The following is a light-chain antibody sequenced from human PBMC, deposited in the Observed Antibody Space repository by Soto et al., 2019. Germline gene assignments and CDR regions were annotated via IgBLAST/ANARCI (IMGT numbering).Light chain of an antibody. V-gene: IGKV3-20*01. J-gene: IGKJ4*01. CDR1: QSVSSN. CDR3: QQYGYSPT. Sequence: EIEVTNTPATLCLSGEESATLSCRASQSVSSNLAWYQQKPGQAPRLLIYGASSRATGIPDRFSGSGSGKDFTLTISGLEPEDFAVYYCQQYGYSPTFGGGTKVDIK. CDR2: GAS.